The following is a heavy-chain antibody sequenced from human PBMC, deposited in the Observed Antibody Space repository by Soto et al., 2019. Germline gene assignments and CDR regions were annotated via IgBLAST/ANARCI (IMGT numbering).Heavy chain of an antibody. CDR2: ISWSGNNM. J-gene: IGHJ4*02. CDR3: VKGLNFDYNIGWFYFYY. D-gene: IGHD6-19*01. V-gene: IGHV3-9*01. Sequence: GGSLRLSCAASGFPFDDYAMYWVRQTPGKGLEWVSGISWSGNNMDYRDSVKGRFTISRDNAKNSLYLQMNSLRVEDTALYYCVKGLNFDYNIGWFYFYYWGQGTVVTVSS. CDR1: GFPFDDYA.